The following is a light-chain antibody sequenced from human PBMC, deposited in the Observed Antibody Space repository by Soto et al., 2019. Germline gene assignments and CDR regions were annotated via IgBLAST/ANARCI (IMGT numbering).Light chain of an antibody. J-gene: IGLJ1*01. V-gene: IGLV2-14*01. CDR3: SSYTSSSTYV. CDR1: SSDVGGNKY. Sequence: QSALTQPASVSGSPGQPITISCTGTSSDVGGNKYVSWYQQHPGEAPKLMIYEVSNRPSGVSNRFSGSKSGNTASLTISGLQAEDEADYYCSSYTSSSTYVFGTGTKLTVL. CDR2: EVS.